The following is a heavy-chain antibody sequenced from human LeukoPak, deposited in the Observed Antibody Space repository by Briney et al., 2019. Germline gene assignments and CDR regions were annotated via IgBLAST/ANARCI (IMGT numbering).Heavy chain of an antibody. CDR1: GGSISSYY. V-gene: IGHV4-59*01. J-gene: IGHJ3*02. CDR2: IYYSGST. Sequence: SETLSLTCTVSGGSISSYYWSWIRQPPGKGLEWIGYIYYSGSTNYNPSLKSRVTISVDTSKNQFSLKLSSVTAADTAVYYCARVCSSTSCYIAFDIWGQGTMVTVSS. CDR3: ARVCSSTSCYIAFDI. D-gene: IGHD2-2*02.